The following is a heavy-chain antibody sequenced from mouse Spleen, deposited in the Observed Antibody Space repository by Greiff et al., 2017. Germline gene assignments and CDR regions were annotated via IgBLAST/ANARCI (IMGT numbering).Heavy chain of an antibody. CDR1: GYSFTSYW. CDR3: TVLDYDGFAY. D-gene: IGHD2-4*01. J-gene: IGHJ3*01. V-gene: IGHV1-5*01. Sequence: EVKLVESGTVLARPGASVKMSCKASGYSFTSYWMHWVKQRPGQGLEWIGAIYPGNSDTSYNQKFKGKAKLTAVTSASTAYMELSSLTNEDSAVYYCTVLDYDGFAYWGQGTLVTVSA. CDR2: IYPGNSDT.